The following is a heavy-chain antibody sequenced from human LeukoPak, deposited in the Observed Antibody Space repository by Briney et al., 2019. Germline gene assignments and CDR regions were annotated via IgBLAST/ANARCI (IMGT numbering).Heavy chain of an antibody. Sequence: PGGSLRLSCAASGFTFDDYGMSWVRQAPGEGLVWVSRIHSDGSDTRYAESVKGRFTISRDNAKNTLYLQMNSLRAEDTAVYYCARDWFHAIDYWSQGTLVTVSS. D-gene: IGHD2/OR15-2a*01. CDR3: ARDWFHAIDY. J-gene: IGHJ4*02. CDR2: IHSDGSDT. CDR1: GFTFDDYG. V-gene: IGHV3-74*01.